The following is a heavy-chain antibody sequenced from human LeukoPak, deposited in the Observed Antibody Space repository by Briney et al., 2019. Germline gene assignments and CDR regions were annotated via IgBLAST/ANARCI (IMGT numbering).Heavy chain of an antibody. CDR1: GGTFSSYA. Sequence: GASVKVSCKASGGTFSSYAISWVRQAPGQGLEWMGGIIPIFGTANYAQKFQGRVTITADKSTSTAYMELSSLRSEDTAVYYCARRISYYYDSSRYAFDIWGQGTMVTVSS. CDR2: IIPIFGTA. V-gene: IGHV1-69*06. CDR3: ARRISYYYDSSRYAFDI. D-gene: IGHD3-22*01. J-gene: IGHJ3*02.